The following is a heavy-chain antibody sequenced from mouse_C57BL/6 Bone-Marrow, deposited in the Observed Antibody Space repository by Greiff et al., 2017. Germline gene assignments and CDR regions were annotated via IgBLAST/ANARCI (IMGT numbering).Heavy chain of an antibody. Sequence: QVQLQQPGAELVKPGASVKLSCKASGYTFTSYWMQWVKQRPGQGLEWIGEIDPSDSSTNYNQKFKGKATLTVATSYRTAYMQLSSLTSEDAADYYCARRGDYDGAWFAYWGQGTLVTVSA. D-gene: IGHD2-4*01. V-gene: IGHV1-50*01. J-gene: IGHJ3*01. CDR2: IDPSDSST. CDR3: ARRGDYDGAWFAY. CDR1: GYTFTSYW.